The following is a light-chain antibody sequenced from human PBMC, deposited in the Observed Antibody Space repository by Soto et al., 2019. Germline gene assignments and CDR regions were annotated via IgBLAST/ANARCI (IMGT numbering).Light chain of an antibody. V-gene: IGKV3-20*01. J-gene: IGKJ2*01. CDR3: QQYGRSPPFA. Sequence: EIVLTQSPGTLSLSPGERVTLSCRASQSVSSNYIAWYQQNPGQAPRLLIYGASTRATGIPDRFSGSGSGTDFTLTISRLEPEDFAVYFCQQYGRSPPFAFGQGTKVEMK. CDR1: QSVSSNY. CDR2: GAS.